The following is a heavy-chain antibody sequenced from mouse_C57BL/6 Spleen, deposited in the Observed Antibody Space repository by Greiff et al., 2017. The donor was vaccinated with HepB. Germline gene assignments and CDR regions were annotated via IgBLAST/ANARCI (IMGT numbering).Heavy chain of an antibody. CDR2: IYPGDGDT. CDR3: ARSNGYYYGSSSFAY. CDR1: GYAFSSSW. D-gene: IGHD1-1*01. J-gene: IGHJ3*01. V-gene: IGHV1-82*01. Sequence: QVQLQQSGPELVKPGASVKISCKASGYAFSSSWMNWVKQRPGKGLEWIGRIYPGDGDTNYNGKFKGKATLTADKSSSTAYMQLSSLTSEDSAVYFCARSNGYYYGSSSFAYWGQGTLVTVSA.